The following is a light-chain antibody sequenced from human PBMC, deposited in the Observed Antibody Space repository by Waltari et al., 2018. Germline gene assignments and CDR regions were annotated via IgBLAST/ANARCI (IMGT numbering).Light chain of an antibody. J-gene: IGKJ2*01. Sequence: EIVLTQSPAPLSLSPGAIATLSCRASQSVNSYLAWYQQKPGQAPRLLIYDASNRATGIPARFSGSGSGTDFTLTISSLESEDFAVYYCQQRSNWPRTFGQGTKLEIK. V-gene: IGKV3-11*01. CDR1: QSVNSY. CDR3: QQRSNWPRT. CDR2: DAS.